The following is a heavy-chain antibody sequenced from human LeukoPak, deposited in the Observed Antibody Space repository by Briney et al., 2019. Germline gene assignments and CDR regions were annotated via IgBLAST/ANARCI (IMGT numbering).Heavy chain of an antibody. J-gene: IGHJ6*03. CDR2: INHSGST. CDR1: GGSFSGYY. D-gene: IGHD1-1*01. Sequence: SGTLSLTCAVYGGSFSGYYWSWIRQPPGKGLEWIGEINHSGSTNYNPSLKSRVTISVDTSKNQFSLKLSSVTAADTAVYYCARLYRRGHGTYYYYYMDVWGKGTTVTVSS. V-gene: IGHV4-34*01. CDR3: ARLYRRGHGTYYYYYMDV.